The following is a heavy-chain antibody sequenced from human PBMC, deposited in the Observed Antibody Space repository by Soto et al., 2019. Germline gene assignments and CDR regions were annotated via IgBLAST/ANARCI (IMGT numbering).Heavy chain of an antibody. CDR3: ARHVNPWAQGAFDI. J-gene: IGHJ3*02. V-gene: IGHV4-39*01. CDR2: IYYSGST. CDR1: GGSISSSSYY. Sequence: SGTLSLTCTVSGGSISSSSYYWGWIRQPPGKGLEWIGSIYYSGSTYYNPSLKSRVTISVDTSKNQFSLKLSSVTAADTAVYYCARHVNPWAQGAFDIWGQGTMVTVSS. D-gene: IGHD7-27*01.